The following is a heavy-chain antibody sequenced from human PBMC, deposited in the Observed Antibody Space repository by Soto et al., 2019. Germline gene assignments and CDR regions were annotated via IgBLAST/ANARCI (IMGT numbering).Heavy chain of an antibody. D-gene: IGHD6-19*01. CDR3: AKDLLQWLGGSGPFDY. CDR2: ISPTGGST. V-gene: IGHV3-23*01. J-gene: IGHJ4*02. CDR1: GFSFSSYA. Sequence: EVQLLESGGGFVHPGGSLRLSCATSGFSFSSYAMTWLRQAPGKGLEWVSTISPTGGSTYYADSVKGRFTISRDDSKNTLYLHMNSLRAADTATYYCAKDLLQWLGGSGPFDYWGQGTLVTVSS.